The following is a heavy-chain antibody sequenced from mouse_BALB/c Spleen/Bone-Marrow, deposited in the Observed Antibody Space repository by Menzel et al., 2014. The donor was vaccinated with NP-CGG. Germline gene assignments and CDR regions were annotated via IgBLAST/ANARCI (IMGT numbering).Heavy chain of an antibody. Sequence: EVQRVESGGGLVQPGGSRKLSCAASGFTFSSFGMHWVHQAPEKGLEWVAYISSGSSTIYYADTVKGRFTISRDNPKNTLFLQMTSLRSEDTAMYYCARYGYYDAMDYWGQGTSVTVSS. CDR3: ARYGYYDAMDY. V-gene: IGHV5-17*02. J-gene: IGHJ4*01. CDR1: GFTFSSFG. CDR2: ISSGSSTI. D-gene: IGHD2-2*01.